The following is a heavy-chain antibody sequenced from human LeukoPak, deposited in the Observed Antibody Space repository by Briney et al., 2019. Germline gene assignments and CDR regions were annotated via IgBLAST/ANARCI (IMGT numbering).Heavy chain of an antibody. CDR1: GGSFSGYY. V-gene: IGHV4-34*01. J-gene: IGHJ3*02. CDR2: INHSGST. CDR3: ARALDAFDI. Sequence: SETLSLTCAVYGGSFSGYYWSWIRQPPGKGLEWIGEINHSGSTNYNPSLKSRVTISVDTSKNQFSLKLSSVTAADTAVYYCARALDAFDIWGQGTMVTFSS.